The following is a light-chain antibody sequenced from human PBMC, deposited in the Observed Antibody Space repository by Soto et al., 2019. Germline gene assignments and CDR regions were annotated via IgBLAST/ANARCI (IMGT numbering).Light chain of an antibody. V-gene: IGKV3-11*01. CDR3: QQRSNWPPIT. CDR2: DAS. Sequence: EIVLTQSPVTLSLSPGERATLSCRASQSVSSYLAWYQQKPGQAPRLLIYDASNRATGIPARFSGSGSGTDFTLTIDNLEPEDFAVYDCQQRSNWPPITFGQGTRLEIK. J-gene: IGKJ5*01. CDR1: QSVSSY.